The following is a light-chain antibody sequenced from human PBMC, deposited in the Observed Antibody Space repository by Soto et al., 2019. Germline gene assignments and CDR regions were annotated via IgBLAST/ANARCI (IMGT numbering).Light chain of an antibody. CDR1: QDITKY. V-gene: IGKV1-33*01. J-gene: IGKJ2*01. CDR3: QQYDSFPRT. Sequence: DILMTQSPSSLSASVGDRVTITCQASQDITKYLNWYQQKPGKAPKLLIYHSSNLETGVPTRFSGSGSRTHFSFTISSLQPEDIATYFCQQYDSFPRTFGQGTRLDLK. CDR2: HSS.